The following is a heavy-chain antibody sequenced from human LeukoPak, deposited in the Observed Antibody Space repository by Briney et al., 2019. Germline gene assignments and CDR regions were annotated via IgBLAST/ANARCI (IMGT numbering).Heavy chain of an antibody. CDR1: GFTFSSHW. J-gene: IGHJ4*02. CDR2: IYSDGSST. D-gene: IGHD1-26*01. Sequence: TGGSLRLSCAASGFTFSSHWLHWVRQAPGKGLVWVSRIYSDGSSTGYADSVKGRFTISRDNAKNTLYLQMHSLRAEDTAVYYCARETSGSSDYWGQGTLVTVSS. CDR3: ARETSGSSDY. V-gene: IGHV3-74*01.